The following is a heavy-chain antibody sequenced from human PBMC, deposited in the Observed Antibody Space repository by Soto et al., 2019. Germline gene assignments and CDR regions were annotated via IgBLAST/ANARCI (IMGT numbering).Heavy chain of an antibody. CDR2: MNPNSGNT. V-gene: IGHV1-8*01. J-gene: IGHJ6*03. CDR1: GYTFTSYD. CDR3: ARAPPRGPYYYYYYMDV. Sequence: ASVKVSCKASGYTFTSYDINWVRHATGQGLEWMGWMNPNSGNTGYAQKFQGRVTMTRNTSISTAYMELSSLRSEDTAVYYCARAPPRGPYYYYYYMDVWGKGTTVTVSS.